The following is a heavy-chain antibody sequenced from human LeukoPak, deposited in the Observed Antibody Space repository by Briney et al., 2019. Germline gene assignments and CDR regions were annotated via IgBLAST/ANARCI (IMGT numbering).Heavy chain of an antibody. CDR2: IYSGGST. D-gene: IGHD4-17*01. Sequence: PGGSLRLSCAASGFTVSRNYMSWVRQAPGKGLEWVSVIYSGGSTYYADSVKGRFTISRDNSKNTLYLQMNSLRAEDTAVYYCARLYGDYGTYYYYYGMDVWGQGTTVTVSS. CDR1: GFTVSRNY. CDR3: ARLYGDYGTYYYYYGMDV. V-gene: IGHV3-66*02. J-gene: IGHJ6*02.